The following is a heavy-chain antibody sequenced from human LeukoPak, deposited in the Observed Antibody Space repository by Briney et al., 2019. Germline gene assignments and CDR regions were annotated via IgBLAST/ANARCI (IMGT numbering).Heavy chain of an antibody. J-gene: IGHJ6*02. D-gene: IGHD3-22*01. CDR3: ARDRRYYDSSGYYYYYYGMDV. CDR1: GFTVSSNY. V-gene: IGHV3-53*01. CDR2: IYSGGST. Sequence: PGGSLRLSCAASGFTVSSNYMSWVRQAPGKGLEWVSVIYSGGSTYHADSVKGRFTISRDNSKNTLYLQMNSLRAEDTAVYYCARDRRYYDSSGYYYYYYGMDVWGQGTTVTVSS.